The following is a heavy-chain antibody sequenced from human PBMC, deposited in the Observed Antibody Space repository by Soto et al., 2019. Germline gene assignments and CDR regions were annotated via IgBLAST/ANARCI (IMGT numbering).Heavy chain of an antibody. D-gene: IGHD3-10*01. CDR3: ARGTRYYYGSGRLYNWFDP. V-gene: IGHV4-34*01. CDR2: INHSGST. Sequence: QVQLQQWGAGLLKPSETLSLTCAVYGGSFSGYYWSWIRQPPGKGLEWIGEINHSGSTNYNPSLKSRVTISVDTSKNQFSLKLSSVTAADTAVYYCARGTRYYYGSGRLYNWFDPWGQGTLVTVSS. J-gene: IGHJ5*02. CDR1: GGSFSGYY.